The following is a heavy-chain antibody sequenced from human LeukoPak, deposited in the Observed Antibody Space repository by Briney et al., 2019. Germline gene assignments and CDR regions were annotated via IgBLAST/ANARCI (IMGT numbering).Heavy chain of an antibody. Sequence: PSETLSLTCTVSGGSVSSYYWSWIRQPPGKGLEWIGYIYYSGSTNYNPSLKSRVTISVDTSKNQSPLKLSSVTAADTAVYYCARVRYSSGWYSYYFDYWGQGTLVTVSS. CDR3: ARVRYSSGWYSYYFDY. V-gene: IGHV4-59*02. CDR1: GGSVSSYY. D-gene: IGHD6-19*01. CDR2: IYYSGST. J-gene: IGHJ4*02.